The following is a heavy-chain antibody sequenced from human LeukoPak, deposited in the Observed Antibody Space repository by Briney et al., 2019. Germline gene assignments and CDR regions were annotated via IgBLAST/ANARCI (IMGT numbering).Heavy chain of an antibody. CDR2: ISNSGGNT. V-gene: IGHV3-23*01. J-gene: IGHJ4*02. D-gene: IGHD1-1*01. Sequence: PGGSLRLSCAASGFTFTSYVMTWVRQAPGKGLEWVSAISNSGGNTYYADSVKGRFTISRDNSKNTLYLQMNSLRAEDTAVYYCAANWNLDYWGQGTLVTVSS. CDR1: GFTFTSYV. CDR3: AANWNLDY.